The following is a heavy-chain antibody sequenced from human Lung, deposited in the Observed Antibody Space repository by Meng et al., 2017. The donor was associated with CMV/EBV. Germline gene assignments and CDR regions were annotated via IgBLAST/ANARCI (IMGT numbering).Heavy chain of an antibody. CDR1: GGSISSSNW. V-gene: IGHV4-4*02. CDR2: IYHSGST. J-gene: IGHJ4*02. Sequence: QVQLEARGPGLVKPSGPLSLPCAVPGGSISSSNWWSWVRQPPGKGLEWIGEIYHSGSTNYNPSLKSRVTISVDKSKNQFSLKLSSVTAADTAVYYCASFPPPGKQWLVTDYWGQGTLVTVSS. CDR3: ASFPPPGKQWLVTDY. D-gene: IGHD6-19*01.